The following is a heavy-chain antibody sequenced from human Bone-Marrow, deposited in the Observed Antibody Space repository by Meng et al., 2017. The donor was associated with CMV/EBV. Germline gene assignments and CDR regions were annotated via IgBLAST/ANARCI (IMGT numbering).Heavy chain of an antibody. J-gene: IGHJ6*02. Sequence: GESLKISCAASGFTFSSWSMNWVLQAPGKGLEWVSYISSRSSTIYYADSVKRRFTISRDNAKNPLYLQMNSLRAEDTAVYYCVREALTAYDFWSGDYNEYDYGMDVWGQGTTVTVSS. CDR1: GFTFSSWS. D-gene: IGHD3-3*01. V-gene: IGHV3-48*04. CDR2: ISSRSSTI. CDR3: VREALTAYDFWSGDYNEYDYGMDV.